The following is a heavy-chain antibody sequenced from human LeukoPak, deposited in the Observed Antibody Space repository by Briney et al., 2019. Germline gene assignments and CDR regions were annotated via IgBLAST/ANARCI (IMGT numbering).Heavy chain of an antibody. V-gene: IGHV3-30*18. J-gene: IGHJ4*02. D-gene: IGHD4-17*01. CDR3: ANYGDYQYFDY. Sequence: GGSLRLSCAASGFTFSSYGMHWVRQAPGKGLEWVAVISYDGTNKYYADSVKGRFTISRDNSKNTLYLQMNSLKTDDTAVYYCANYGDYQYFDYWGQGTPVTVSS. CDR2: ISYDGTNK. CDR1: GFTFSSYG.